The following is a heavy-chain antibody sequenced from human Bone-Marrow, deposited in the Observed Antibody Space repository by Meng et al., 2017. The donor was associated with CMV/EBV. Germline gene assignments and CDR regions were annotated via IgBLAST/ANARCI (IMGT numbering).Heavy chain of an antibody. V-gene: IGHV4-31*02. CDR2: IYYSGST. CDR3: ARRMYYDILTGYYDCTWFDP. J-gene: IGHJ5*02. CDR1: YY. D-gene: IGHD3-9*01. Sequence: YYWSWIRQLPGKGLEWIGFIYYSGSTFYNPSLKSRVTMSVDTSKNQFSLKLSSVTAADTSVYYCARRMYYDILTGYYDCTWFDPWGQGTLVTVSS.